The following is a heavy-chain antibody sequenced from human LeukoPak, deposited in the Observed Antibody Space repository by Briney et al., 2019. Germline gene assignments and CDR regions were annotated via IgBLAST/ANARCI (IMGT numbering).Heavy chain of an antibody. CDR2: MNPNSGNT. J-gene: IGHJ4*02. V-gene: IGHV1-8*01. Sequence: GASVKVSCKASGYTFTSYDINWVRQATGQGLEWMGWMNPNSGNTGYAQKFQGRVTMTRNTSISTAYMELSSLRSEDTAVYYCASVSPRDFWSGYSYTFDYWGQGTLVTVSS. D-gene: IGHD3-3*01. CDR3: ASVSPRDFWSGYSYTFDY. CDR1: GYTFTSYD.